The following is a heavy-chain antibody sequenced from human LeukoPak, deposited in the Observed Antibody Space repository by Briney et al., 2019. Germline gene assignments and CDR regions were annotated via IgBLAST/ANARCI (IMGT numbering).Heavy chain of an antibody. J-gene: IGHJ4*02. CDR2: ISGSGGST. CDR1: GFTFSSYA. D-gene: IGHD4-17*01. V-gene: IGHV3-23*01. CDR3: AKGHDYGDYVSLDY. Sequence: PGGSLRLSCAASGFTFSSYAMSWVRQAPGKGLEWVSAISGSGGSTYYADSVKGRFTISRDNSKNTLYLQMNSLRAEDTAVYYCAKGHDYGDYVSLDYWGQGTLVTVSS.